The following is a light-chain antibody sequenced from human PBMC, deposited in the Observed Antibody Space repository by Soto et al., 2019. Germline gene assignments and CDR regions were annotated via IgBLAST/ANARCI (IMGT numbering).Light chain of an antibody. CDR3: QHYSRWPPI. J-gene: IGKJ2*01. CDR1: QSVSKN. CDR2: GAS. V-gene: IGKV3-15*01. Sequence: EVVMTQYPATLSVSPGERATRSCRASQSVSKNLAWYQLKTGQAPRLLMFGASTRASSVPARISGSGSGTEFTLTIGSVHSGDFAAYYCQHYSRWPPIFGQGTKLAIK.